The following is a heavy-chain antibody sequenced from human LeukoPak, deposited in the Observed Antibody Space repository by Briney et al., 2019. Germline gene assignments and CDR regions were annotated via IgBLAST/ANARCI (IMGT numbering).Heavy chain of an antibody. V-gene: IGHV3-30*02. CDR2: IRYDGSNK. J-gene: IGHJ4*02. D-gene: IGHD4-17*01. Sequence: PGGSLRLSCAASGFTFSSYGMHWVRQAPGQGLEWVTFIRYDGSNKYYADSVKGRFTISRDNSQNTLYLQMNSLRAEDTAVYYCARDYADYVGYFFFDYWGQGTLVTVSS. CDR1: GFTFSSYG. CDR3: ARDYADYVGYFFFDY.